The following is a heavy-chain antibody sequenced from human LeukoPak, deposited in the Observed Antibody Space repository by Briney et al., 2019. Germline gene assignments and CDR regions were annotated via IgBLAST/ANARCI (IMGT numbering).Heavy chain of an antibody. CDR2: IVPIFGKT. V-gene: IGHV1-69*05. Sequence: VASVKVSCKASGGSFSSNIIGWVRQAPGQGLEWMGGIVPIFGKTKYAQKFQGRVTITTDESSSTAYVELSSLRSDDTAIYYCARGWGIPAPISWFDPWGQGTLVTVSS. CDR3: ARGWGIPAPISWFDP. J-gene: IGHJ5*02. D-gene: IGHD2-2*01. CDR1: GGSFSSNI.